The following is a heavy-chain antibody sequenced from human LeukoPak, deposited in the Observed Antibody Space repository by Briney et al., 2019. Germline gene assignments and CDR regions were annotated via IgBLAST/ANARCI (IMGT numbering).Heavy chain of an antibody. Sequence: VQPGGSLRLSCAASGFTFDDYAMHWVRQAPGKGLEWVSGIGWNSGSIGYADSVKGRFTISRDNAKDSLYLQMNSLRAEDMALYYCAKDKYSYGYVRYFDYWGQGTLVTVSS. J-gene: IGHJ4*02. CDR2: IGWNSGSI. CDR1: GFTFDDYA. D-gene: IGHD5-18*01. CDR3: AKDKYSYGYVRYFDY. V-gene: IGHV3-9*03.